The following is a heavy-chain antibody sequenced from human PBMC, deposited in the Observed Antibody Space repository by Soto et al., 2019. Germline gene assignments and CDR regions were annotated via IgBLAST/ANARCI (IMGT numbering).Heavy chain of an antibody. V-gene: IGHV4-30-4*01. Sequence: SETLSLTCAVSRGFISSGSWWSWIRQPPGKGLEWIGYIYYSGSTYYNPSLKSRVTISVDTSKNQFSLKLSSVTAADTAVYYCARAGVANWFDPWGQGTLVTVSS. CDR2: IYYSGST. CDR3: ARAGVANWFDP. CDR1: RGFISSGSW. D-gene: IGHD2-15*01. J-gene: IGHJ5*02.